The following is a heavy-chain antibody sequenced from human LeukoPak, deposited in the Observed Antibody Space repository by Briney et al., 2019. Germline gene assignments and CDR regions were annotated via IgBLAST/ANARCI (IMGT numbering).Heavy chain of an antibody. CDR3: THTVDYGGNPNDY. CDR2: IYWNDDK. CDR1: GFALGSGVVG. V-gene: IGHV2-5*01. Sequence: SGPTLFHPTQTLALTCTFSGFALGSGVVGVGWIRQPPGKALEWLALIYWNDDKRYSPSLKNRLTITKDTSENQVVLTLTNMEPVDTATYYCTHTVDYGGNPNDYWGQGTLVTVSS. D-gene: IGHD4-23*01. J-gene: IGHJ4*02.